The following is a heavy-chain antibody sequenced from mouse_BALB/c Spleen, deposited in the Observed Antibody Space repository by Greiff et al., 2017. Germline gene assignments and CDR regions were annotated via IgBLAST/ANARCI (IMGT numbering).Heavy chain of an antibody. CDR2: ISSGGST. V-gene: IGHV5-6-5*01. CDR1: GFTFSSYA. J-gene: IGHJ4*01. CDR3: ARGRVLDYYAMDY. Sequence: EVMLVESGGGLVKPGGSLKLSCAASGFTFSSYAMSWVRQTPEKRLEWVASISSGGSTYYPDSVKGRFTISRDNARNILYLQMSSLRSEDTAMYYCARGRVLDYYAMDYWGQGTSVTVSS.